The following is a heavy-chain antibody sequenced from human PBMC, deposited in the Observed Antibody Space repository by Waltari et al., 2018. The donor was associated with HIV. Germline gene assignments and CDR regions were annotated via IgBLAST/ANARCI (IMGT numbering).Heavy chain of an antibody. V-gene: IGHV3-53*01. CDR3: ARSISSGVSGY. J-gene: IGHJ4*02. D-gene: IGHD6-19*01. CDR2: IYSGGST. Sequence: EVTLVESGGGLIQPGGSLRLSCAASGFTVSSNYMSWVRQAPGKGLVWVSVIYSGGSTYYADSVKGRFTISRDNSKNTLYLQMNSLRAEDTAVYYCARSISSGVSGYWGQGTLVTVSS. CDR1: GFTVSSNY.